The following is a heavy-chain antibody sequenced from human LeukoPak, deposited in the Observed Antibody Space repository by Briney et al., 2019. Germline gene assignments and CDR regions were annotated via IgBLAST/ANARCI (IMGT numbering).Heavy chain of an antibody. V-gene: IGHV3-48*02. CDR2: ISSSSSVI. CDR3: ARDSPDGYFFDY. J-gene: IGHJ4*02. CDR1: GFTFSTYN. Sequence: GGSLRLSCAASGFTFSTYNMNWVRQAPGKGLEWVSYISSSSSVIYYADSVKGRFTISRANAKNSLFLQMHSLRDEDTAVYYCARDSPDGYFFDYWGQGTLVTVSS.